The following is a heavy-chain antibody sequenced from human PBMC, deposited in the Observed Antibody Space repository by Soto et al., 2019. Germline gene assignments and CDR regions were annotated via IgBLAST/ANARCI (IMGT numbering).Heavy chain of an antibody. J-gene: IGHJ3*02. V-gene: IGHV4-59*08. CDR1: GLSISTHY. CDR3: ARLGGNDYIWGSYRNDAFDI. D-gene: IGHD3-16*02. CDR2: VQNSGTT. Sequence: TSETLSLTCSVTGLSISTHYWSWIRQPPGRALEWIGYVQNSGTTNSNPSLKSRVNISVDTSKNQFSQKLSSVTAAETAVYYCARLGGNDYIWGSYRNDAFDIWGQGTMVTVSS.